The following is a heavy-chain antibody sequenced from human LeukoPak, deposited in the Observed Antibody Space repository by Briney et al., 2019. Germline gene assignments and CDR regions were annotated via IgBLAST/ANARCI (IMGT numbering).Heavy chain of an antibody. CDR3: ARAAYSSTWYSRYFDL. D-gene: IGHD6-13*01. J-gene: IGHJ2*01. Sequence: WAGGSLRLSCAASGFTFSSYWMHWVRQAPGKGLQWVSGINRNGDSTGYADFVKGRFTISRDNTKNSLYLQMNSLRAGDTAVYYCARAAYSSTWYSRYFDLWGRGTLVTVSS. CDR2: INRNGDST. V-gene: IGHV3-20*04. CDR1: GFTFSSYW.